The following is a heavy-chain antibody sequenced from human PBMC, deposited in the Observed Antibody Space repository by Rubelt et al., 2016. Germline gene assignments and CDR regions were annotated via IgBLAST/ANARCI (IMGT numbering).Heavy chain of an antibody. CDR1: GFTFSCCA. CDR2: ISDNGVII. D-gene: IGHD5-18*01. J-gene: IGHJ4*02. Sequence: EVQLLESGGALVQPGGSLRLSCAASGFTFSCCAMNWVRQAPGRGLEWVSTISDNGVIIYYADSVKGRFTISRDNSKNTLYLQMNSLRTEETAVYYCAKDWWTDTAMDYGGQGTLVTVSS. V-gene: IGHV3-23*01. CDR3: AKDWWTDTAMDY.